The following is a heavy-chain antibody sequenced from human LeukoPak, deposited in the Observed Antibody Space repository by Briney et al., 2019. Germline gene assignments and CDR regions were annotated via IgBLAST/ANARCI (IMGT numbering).Heavy chain of an antibody. J-gene: IGHJ6*02. CDR3: ARDLGPRLLWFGELPFYYYYGMDV. CDR2: INTNTGNP. CDR1: GYTSTSYA. V-gene: IGHV7-4-1*02. Sequence: ASAKVSCKASGYTSTSYAMNWVRQAPGQGLEWMGWINTNTGNPTYAQGFTGRFVFSLDTSVSTAYLQISSLKAEDTAVYYCARDLGPRLLWFGELPFYYYYGMDVWGQGTTVTVSS. D-gene: IGHD3-10*01.